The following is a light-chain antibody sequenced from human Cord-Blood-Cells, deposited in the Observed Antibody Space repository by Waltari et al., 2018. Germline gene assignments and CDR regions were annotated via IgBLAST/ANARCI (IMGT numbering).Light chain of an antibody. CDR2: LGS. CDR1: QRLLPSNGYSY. CDR3: MQALQTPLT. V-gene: IGKV2-28*01. J-gene: IGKJ4*01. Sequence: DIVMTKSQLSLPVTPGALASIPCRYSQRLLPSNGYSYLDRDLQKPGQSPQHLIYLGSIRASGVPDRFSGSGSGTDFTLKISRVEAEDVGVYYCMQALQTPLTFGGGTKVEIK.